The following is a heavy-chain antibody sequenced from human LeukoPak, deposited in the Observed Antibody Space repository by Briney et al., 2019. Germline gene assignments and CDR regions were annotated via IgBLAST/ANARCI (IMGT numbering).Heavy chain of an antibody. CDR1: GGSISSGSYF. CDR3: ARNDILTGYCFDY. J-gene: IGHJ4*02. V-gene: IGHV4-61*02. D-gene: IGHD3-9*01. CDR2: IYTSGST. Sequence: SETLSLTCTVSGGSISSGSYFWSWIRQPAGKGREWIGRIYTSGSTNYNPSLKSRVTISVDTSKNQFSLKLSSVTAADTAVYYCARNDILTGYCFDYWGQGTLVTVSS.